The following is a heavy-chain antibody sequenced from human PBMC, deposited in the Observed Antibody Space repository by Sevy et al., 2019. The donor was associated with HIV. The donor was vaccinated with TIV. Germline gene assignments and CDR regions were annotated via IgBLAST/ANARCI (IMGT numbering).Heavy chain of an antibody. V-gene: IGHV1-18*01. CDR2: ISPHNGDT. Sequence: ASVKVSCKISGYTFSSYRITWVRQAPGQGLECMGWISPHNGDTNYAQKLQGRVTMITDTSTTTAYMELRNLSSDDTAVYYCARAYCSGGRCYYLAYWGQGTLVTVS. CDR1: GYTFSSYR. J-gene: IGHJ4*01. CDR3: ARAYCSGGRCYYLAY. D-gene: IGHD2-15*01.